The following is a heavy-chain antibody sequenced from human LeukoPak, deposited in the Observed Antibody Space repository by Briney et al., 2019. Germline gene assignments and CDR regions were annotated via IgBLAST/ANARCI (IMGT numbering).Heavy chain of an antibody. CDR1: GYTFTSYG. D-gene: IGHD3-3*01. CDR2: ISAYNGNT. V-gene: IGHV1-18*01. Sequence: GASVKVSCKASGYTFTSYGISWVRQAPGQGLEWMGWISAYNGNTNHAQKLQGRVTMTTDTSTSTAYMELRSLRSDDTAVYYCAREVPNYDFWSGYHYYFDYWGQGTLVTVSS. J-gene: IGHJ4*02. CDR3: AREVPNYDFWSGYHYYFDY.